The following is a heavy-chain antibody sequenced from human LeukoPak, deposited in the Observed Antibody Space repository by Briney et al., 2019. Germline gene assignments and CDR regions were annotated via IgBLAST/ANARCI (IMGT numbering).Heavy chain of an antibody. CDR2: VFYSGSS. Sequence: SETLSLTCTVSGGSISTNYCNWIRQPPGKGLEWIGYVFYSGSSNYNPSLKSRVTMSVDTSKNQFSLKLTSVTAADTAVYYCARGYDSKSTVFDNWGQGTLVTVSS. J-gene: IGHJ4*02. D-gene: IGHD5-12*01. V-gene: IGHV4-59*01. CDR1: GGSISTNY. CDR3: ARGYDSKSTVFDN.